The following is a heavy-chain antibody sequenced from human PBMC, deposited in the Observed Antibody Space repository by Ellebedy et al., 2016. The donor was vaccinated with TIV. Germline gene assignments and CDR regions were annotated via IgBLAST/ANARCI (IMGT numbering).Heavy chain of an antibody. Sequence: MPSETLSLTCTVSGGSISSSSYYWGWIRQPPGKGLEWIGSIYYSGSTYYNPSLKSRVTISVDTSKNQFSLKLSSVTAADTAVYYCARNRLYSGYDWGFDYWGQGTLVTVSS. V-gene: IGHV4-39*01. J-gene: IGHJ4*02. CDR2: IYYSGST. CDR1: GGSISSSSYY. D-gene: IGHD5-12*01. CDR3: ARNRLYSGYDWGFDY.